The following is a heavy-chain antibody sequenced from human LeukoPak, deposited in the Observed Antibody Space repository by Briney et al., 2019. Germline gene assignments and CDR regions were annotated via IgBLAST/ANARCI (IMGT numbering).Heavy chain of an antibody. J-gene: IGHJ4*02. Sequence: ASVKVSCKASGFTFTNYNMHWVRQAPGQGLEWMGIINPSGGSTNYAQNFQARVTMTRDTSTSTVYMELSSLRSEDTAVYYCARGPYYYDSSGYYLGYWGQGTLVTVSS. CDR2: INPSGGST. D-gene: IGHD3-22*01. CDR1: GFTFTNYN. V-gene: IGHV1-46*01. CDR3: ARGPYYYDSSGYYLGY.